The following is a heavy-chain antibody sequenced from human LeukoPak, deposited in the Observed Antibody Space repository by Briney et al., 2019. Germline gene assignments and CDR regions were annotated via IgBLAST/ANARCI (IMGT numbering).Heavy chain of an antibody. CDR1: GFTFSSYA. Sequence: GGSLRLSCAASGFTFSSYAMSWVRQAPGKGLEWVSTISGSGGSTHYADSVKGRFTISRDKSKNTLYLQMNSLRAEDTAVYYCARGHSSGWYYFDYWGQGTLVTVSS. CDR3: ARGHSSGWYYFDY. CDR2: ISGSGGST. D-gene: IGHD6-19*01. V-gene: IGHV3-23*01. J-gene: IGHJ4*02.